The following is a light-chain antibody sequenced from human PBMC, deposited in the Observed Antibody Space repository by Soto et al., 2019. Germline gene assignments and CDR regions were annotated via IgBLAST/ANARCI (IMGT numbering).Light chain of an antibody. V-gene: IGKV1-5*03. Sequence: DIQMTQSPSTLSASVGDRVTITCRASPSISSWLAWYQQKPGKAPKLLIYKAASLESGVPSRFSGSGSGTEFTLTISSLQPDDFATYYCQQYNYYSRTFGQGTKVDIK. CDR1: PSISSW. J-gene: IGKJ1*01. CDR3: QQYNYYSRT. CDR2: KAA.